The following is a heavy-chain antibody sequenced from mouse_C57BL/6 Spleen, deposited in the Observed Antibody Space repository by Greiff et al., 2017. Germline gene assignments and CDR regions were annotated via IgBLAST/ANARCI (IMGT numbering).Heavy chain of an antibody. Sequence: VKLQQPGAELVKPGASVKMSCKASGYTFTSYWITWVKQRPGQGLEWIGDIYPGSGSTNYNEKFKSKATLTVDTSSSTAYMQLSSLTSEDSAVYYCARRVATVVEDYWGQGTTLTVSS. J-gene: IGHJ2*01. CDR1: GYTFTSYW. CDR2: IYPGSGST. D-gene: IGHD1-1*01. V-gene: IGHV1-55*01. CDR3: ARRVATVVEDY.